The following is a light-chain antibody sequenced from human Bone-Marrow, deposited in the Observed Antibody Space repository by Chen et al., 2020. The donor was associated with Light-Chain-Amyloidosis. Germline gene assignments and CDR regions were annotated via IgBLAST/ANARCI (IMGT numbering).Light chain of an antibody. CDR3: SSYTSNNTWV. Sequence: QSALTQPASVSGSPGQVITIPCTGTSSDVGNYDYVPWYQQHPGIAPNVIIYVVSYRPSGVSNRFSGSKSGNTASLTISGLQAEDEAHYYCSSYTSNNTWVFGGGTKLTVL. J-gene: IGLJ3*02. CDR1: SSDVGNYDY. V-gene: IGLV2-14*01. CDR2: VVS.